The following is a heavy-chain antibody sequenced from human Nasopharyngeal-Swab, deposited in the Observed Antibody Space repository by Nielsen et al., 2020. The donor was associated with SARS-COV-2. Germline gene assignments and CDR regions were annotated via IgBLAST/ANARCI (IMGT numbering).Heavy chain of an antibody. Sequence: ASVKVSCKASGYTFTGYYIHWVRQAPGQGLEWMGRINPYSGGTNYAQKFQGRVTMTRDTSISTAYMELSRLRPDDTAVYYCARDYCGGDCFPDSWGQGTLVTVSS. J-gene: IGHJ4*02. V-gene: IGHV1-2*06. D-gene: IGHD2-21*02. CDR1: GYTFTGYY. CDR3: ARDYCGGDCFPDS. CDR2: INPYSGGT.